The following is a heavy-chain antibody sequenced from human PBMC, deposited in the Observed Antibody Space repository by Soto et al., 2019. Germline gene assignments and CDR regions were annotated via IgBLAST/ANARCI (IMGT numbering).Heavy chain of an antibody. Sequence: QAQLVQSGAEVKKPGSSVKVSCKASGGTFSSYTISWVRQAPGQGLEWMGRIIPILGIANYAQKFQGRVTITADKSTSTAYMELSSLRSEDTAVYYCARDVRLWNGDYGWFDPWGQGTLVTVSS. J-gene: IGHJ5*02. CDR3: ARDVRLWNGDYGWFDP. V-gene: IGHV1-69*08. CDR2: IIPILGIA. CDR1: GGTFSSYT. D-gene: IGHD4-17*01.